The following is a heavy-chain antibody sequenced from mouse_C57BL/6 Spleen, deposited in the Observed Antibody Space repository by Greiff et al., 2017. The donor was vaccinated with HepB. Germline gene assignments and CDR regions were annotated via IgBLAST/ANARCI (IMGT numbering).Heavy chain of an antibody. Sequence: EVQGVESGGGLVKPGGSLKLSCAASGFTFSSYAMSWVRQTPEKRLEWVATISDGGSYTYYPDNVKGRFTISRDNASNNLYLQMSHLKSEDTAMYYCARERVGYYDYDGYAMDYWGQGTSVTVSS. CDR2: ISDGGSYT. CDR1: GFTFSSYA. D-gene: IGHD2-4*01. V-gene: IGHV5-4*01. CDR3: ARERVGYYDYDGYAMDY. J-gene: IGHJ4*01.